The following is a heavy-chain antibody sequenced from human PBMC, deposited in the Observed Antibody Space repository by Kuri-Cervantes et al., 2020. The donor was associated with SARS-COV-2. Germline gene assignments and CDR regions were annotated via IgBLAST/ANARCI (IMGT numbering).Heavy chain of an antibody. CDR1: GGSVSSNTAA. D-gene: IGHD6-6*01. V-gene: IGHV6-1*01. CDR2: TYYRSKWYN. CDR3: VRVHPGPEYYYGMDV. J-gene: IGHJ6*02. Sequence: LRLSCAISGGSVSSNTAAWNWIRQSPSRGLEWLGRTYYRSKWYNDYAVSVKSRITINPDTSKNQFSLQLNSVTPEDTAVYYCVRVHPGPEYYYGMDVWGQGTTVTVSS.